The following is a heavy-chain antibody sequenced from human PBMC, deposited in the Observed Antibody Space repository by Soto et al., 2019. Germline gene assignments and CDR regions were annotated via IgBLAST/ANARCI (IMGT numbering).Heavy chain of an antibody. J-gene: IGHJ6*02. V-gene: IGHV1-2*04. CDR2: INPNSGGT. Sequence: QVPPVQSGAEVKKPGASVKVSCKASGYTFTGYYMHWVRQAPGQGLEWVGWINPNSGGTNYAQKFQGWVTMTRDTSIITAYMELSRLRSDDTAVYYCARDLYSSSSLYYYYYGMDVWGQGTTVTVSS. CDR3: ARDLYSSSSLYYYYYGMDV. CDR1: GYTFTGYY. D-gene: IGHD6-6*01.